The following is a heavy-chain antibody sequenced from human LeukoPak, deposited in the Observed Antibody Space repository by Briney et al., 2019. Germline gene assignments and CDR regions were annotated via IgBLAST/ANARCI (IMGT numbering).Heavy chain of an antibody. D-gene: IGHD3-10*01. Sequence: PSQTLSLTCTVSGGSVSSGSHYWSWIRQHPGRGLEWIGYIYHSGSTFYNPSLKSRLTMSVDTSKSQFSMTLSSVTAADTALYYCARAGIYFGSGSYYYSFDSWGQGTLVTVSS. CDR2: IYHSGST. CDR1: GGSVSSGSHY. V-gene: IGHV4-31*03. J-gene: IGHJ4*02. CDR3: ARAGIYFGSGSYYYSFDS.